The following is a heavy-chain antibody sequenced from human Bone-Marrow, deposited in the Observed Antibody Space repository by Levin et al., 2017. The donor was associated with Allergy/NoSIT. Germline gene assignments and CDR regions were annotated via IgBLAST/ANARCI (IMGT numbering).Heavy chain of an antibody. CDR1: GFTFGDYA. J-gene: IGHJ5*02. D-gene: IGHD3-3*01. Sequence: GGSLRLSCTASGFTFGDYAMSWVRQAPGKGLEWVGFIRSKAYGGTTEYAASVKGRFTISRDDSKSIAYLQMNSLKTEDTAVYYCTSFWSGYLGTLDWFDPWGQGTLVTVSS. CDR3: TSFWSGYLGTLDWFDP. CDR2: IRSKAYGGTT. V-gene: IGHV3-49*04.